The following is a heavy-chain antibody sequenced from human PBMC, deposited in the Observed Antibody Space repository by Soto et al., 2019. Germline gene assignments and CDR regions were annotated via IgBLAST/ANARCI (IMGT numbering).Heavy chain of an antibody. CDR1: GFTFSSYG. D-gene: IGHD3-22*01. V-gene: IGHV3-30*18. Sequence: GSLRLSCAASGFTFSSYGMHWVRQAPGKGLEWVAVISYDGSNKYYADSVKGRFTISRDNSKNTLYLQMNSLRAEDTAVYYCAKDGPLGYYDSSGYHPGTFDYWGQGTLVTVSS. CDR2: ISYDGSNK. CDR3: AKDGPLGYYDSSGYHPGTFDY. J-gene: IGHJ4*02.